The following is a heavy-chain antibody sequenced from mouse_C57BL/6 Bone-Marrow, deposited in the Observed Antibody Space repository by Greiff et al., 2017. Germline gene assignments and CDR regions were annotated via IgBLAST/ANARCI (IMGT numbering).Heavy chain of an antibody. CDR2: IYPGGGYT. CDR1: GYTFTNYW. J-gene: IGHJ1*03. D-gene: IGHD2-4*01. Sequence: VNVVESGAELVRPGTSVKMSCKASGYTFTNYWIGWAKQRPGHGLEWIGDIYPGGGYTNYNEKFKGKATLTADKSSSTAYMQFSSLTSEDSAIYYCARGLYYDYEGWYFDVWGTGTTVTVSS. V-gene: IGHV1-63*01. CDR3: ARGLYYDYEGWYFDV.